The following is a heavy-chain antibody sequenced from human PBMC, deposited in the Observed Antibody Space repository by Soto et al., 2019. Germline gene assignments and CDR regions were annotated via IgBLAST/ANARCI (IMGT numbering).Heavy chain of an antibody. D-gene: IGHD6-25*01. V-gene: IGHV2-70*01. J-gene: IGHJ6*02. CDR3: ARISGPNYYYGMDV. CDR2: IDWDDDK. CDR1: GFSLSTSGMC. Sequence: SGPTLVNPTQTLTLTCTFSGFSLSTSGMCVSWIRQPPGKALEWLALIDWDDDKYYSTSLKTRLTISKDTSKNQVVLTMTNMDPVDTATYYCARISGPNYYYGMDVWGQGTTVTVSS.